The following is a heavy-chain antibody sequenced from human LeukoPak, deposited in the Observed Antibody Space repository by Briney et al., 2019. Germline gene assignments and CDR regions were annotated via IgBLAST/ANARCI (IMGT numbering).Heavy chain of an antibody. CDR3: ARDQRSGIAVVGFDY. V-gene: IGHV4-4*07. D-gene: IGHD6-19*01. CDR2: IYTSGST. CDR1: GGSISSYY. J-gene: IGHJ4*02. Sequence: KPSETLSLTCTVSGGSISSYYWSWIRQPAGKGLEWIGRIYTSGSTNYNPSLKSRVTISVDKPKNQFSLKLSSVTAADTAVYYCARDQRSGIAVVGFDYCGQGTLVTVSS.